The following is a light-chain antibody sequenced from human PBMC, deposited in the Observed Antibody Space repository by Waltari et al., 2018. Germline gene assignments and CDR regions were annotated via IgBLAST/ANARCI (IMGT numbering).Light chain of an antibody. CDR2: DAS. J-gene: IGKJ4*01. Sequence: EIVLTQSPATLSLSPGESATLSCRASHSVSSYLAWYQQKPGQNPRLLIYDASNRATGIPASIVGSWYGTDFTLTISRLEPEDFAVYYWQERSNWPGGSFGGGTKVEIK. CDR3: QERSNWPGGS. CDR1: HSVSSY. V-gene: IGKV3-11*01.